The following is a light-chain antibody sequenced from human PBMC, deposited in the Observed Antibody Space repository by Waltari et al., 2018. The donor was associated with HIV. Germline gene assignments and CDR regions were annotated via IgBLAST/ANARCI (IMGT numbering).Light chain of an antibody. CDR2: GAS. CDR3: QQYGSSPYT. Sequence: EIVLTQSPGTLSLSPGERATLSCMASQSVSSTFLAWYQQKPGQAPSLLIDGASSRSTGIPDRFSGSGSGTDVTLTISRLEPEDFAVYDCQQYGSSPYTFGQGTKLEIK. J-gene: IGKJ2*01. CDR1: QSVSSTF. V-gene: IGKV3-20*01.